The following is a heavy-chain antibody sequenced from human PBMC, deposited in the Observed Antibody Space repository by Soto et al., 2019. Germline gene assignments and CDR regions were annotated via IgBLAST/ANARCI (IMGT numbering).Heavy chain of an antibody. V-gene: IGHV5-51*01. CDR2: IYPGDSDT. CDR1: LYRFTSYW. CDR3: ARHGGDYYGLGDMEV. Sequence: ESLKISCQGSLYRFTSYWISLVRQVPFKGLEWMGIIYPGDSDTRYSPSFQGQVTISADKSITTAYLQWSSLKASDTAMYYCARHGGDYYGLGDMEVWGQGTTVTVSS. J-gene: IGHJ6*02. D-gene: IGHD2-21*02.